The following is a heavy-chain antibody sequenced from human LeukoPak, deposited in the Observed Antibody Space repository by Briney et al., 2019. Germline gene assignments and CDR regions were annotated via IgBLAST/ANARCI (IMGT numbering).Heavy chain of an antibody. CDR1: GFIFSTYS. D-gene: IGHD1-26*01. V-gene: IGHV3-21*01. J-gene: IGHJ4*02. CDR2: ISTSSSYI. Sequence: PGGSLRLSCAASGFIFSTYSMNWVRQAPEKGLEWVSSISTSSSYIYYADSVKGRFTISRDNAKGSLYLQMSSLRAEDTAVYYCARESGSYDYWGQGTLVTVSS. CDR3: ARESGSYDY.